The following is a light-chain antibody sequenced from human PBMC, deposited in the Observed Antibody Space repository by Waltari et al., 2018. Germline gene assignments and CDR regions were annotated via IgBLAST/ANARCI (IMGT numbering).Light chain of an antibody. CDR3: QQYYSYWT. J-gene: IGKJ1*01. CDR2: WAS. Sequence: DIVMTQSPDSLAVSLGERATINCKVSQSVLYSSNNKNYLAWYQQKPGQPPKLLIYWASTRESGVPDRFSGSGSGTDFTLTISSLQAEDVAVYYCQQYYSYWTFGQGTKVEIK. CDR1: QSVLYSSNNKNY. V-gene: IGKV4-1*01.